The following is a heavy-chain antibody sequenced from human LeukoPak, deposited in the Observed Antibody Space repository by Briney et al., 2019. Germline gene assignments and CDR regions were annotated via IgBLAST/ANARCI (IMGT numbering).Heavy chain of an antibody. CDR2: MNPSGGST. Sequence: ASVTVSCKASGYTFTSYYMHWVRQAPGQGLEWMGIMNPSGGSTSYAQKFQGRVTMTRDTSTSTVYMELSSLRSEDTAVYYCARTYYYDSSGYGDFDYWGQGTLVTVSS. V-gene: IGHV1-46*01. CDR3: ARTYYYDSSGYGDFDY. J-gene: IGHJ4*02. CDR1: GYTFTSYY. D-gene: IGHD3-22*01.